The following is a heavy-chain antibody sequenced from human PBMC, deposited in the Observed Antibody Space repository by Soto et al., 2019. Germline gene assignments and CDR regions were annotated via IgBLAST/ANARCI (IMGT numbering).Heavy chain of an antibody. V-gene: IGHV4-34*01. Sequence: QVQLQQWGAGLLKPSETLSLTCAVYGGSFSGYYWSWIRQPPGKGLEWIGEINHSGSTNYNPSLKSRVTISVDTSKDRFSLKLSSVTAADTAVYYCARGSWSSSATYCYCYDMDVWGNGTTVTVSS. CDR2: INHSGST. CDR1: GGSFSGYY. CDR3: ARGSWSSSATYCYCYDMDV. D-gene: IGHD6-6*01. J-gene: IGHJ6*03.